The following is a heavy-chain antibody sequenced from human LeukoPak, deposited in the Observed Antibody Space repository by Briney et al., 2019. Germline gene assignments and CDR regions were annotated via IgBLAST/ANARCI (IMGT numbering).Heavy chain of an antibody. CDR3: AKGSYYDSSGSFYFDY. J-gene: IGHJ4*02. CDR2: ISGSGDNT. D-gene: IGHD3-22*01. Sequence: GGSLRLSCTASGFTFSSYAMSWVRQAPGKGLEWVSGISGSGDNTYYADSVKGRFTISRDNSKNTLYVQVNSLGTEDTAAYYCAKGSYYDSSGSFYFDYWGQGTLVTVSS. V-gene: IGHV3-23*01. CDR1: GFTFSSYA.